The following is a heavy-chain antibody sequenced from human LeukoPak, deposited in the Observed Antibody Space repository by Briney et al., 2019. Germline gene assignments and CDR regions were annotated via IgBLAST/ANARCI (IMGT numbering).Heavy chain of an antibody. CDR3: ASTRSLYRRTATLVY. V-gene: IGHV4-34*01. CDR1: GGSFSGYY. J-gene: IGHJ4*02. CDR2: INHSGST. Sequence: SETLSLTCAVYGGSFSGYYWSWIRQPPGKGLEWIGEINHSGSTNYNPSLKSRVTISVDTSKNQFSLKLSSVTAADTAVYYCASTRSLYRRTATLVYWGQGTLVTVSS. D-gene: IGHD1-1*01.